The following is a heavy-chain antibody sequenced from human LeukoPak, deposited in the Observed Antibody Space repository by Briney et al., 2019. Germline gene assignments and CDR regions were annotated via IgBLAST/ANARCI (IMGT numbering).Heavy chain of an antibody. CDR3: ARARKTYYYDSSGYPGWSNDY. CDR2: IHYSGST. J-gene: IGHJ4*02. V-gene: IGHV4-39*07. CDR1: GGSISSSSYY. D-gene: IGHD3-22*01. Sequence: SDTLSLTCTVSGGSISSSSYYWGRIRQPPGKGLEWIGSIHYSGSTNYHPSLNRRITISVDTSRNQFSLKLSSVPAADTAVYYCARARKTYYYDSSGYPGWSNDYWGQGTLVTVSS.